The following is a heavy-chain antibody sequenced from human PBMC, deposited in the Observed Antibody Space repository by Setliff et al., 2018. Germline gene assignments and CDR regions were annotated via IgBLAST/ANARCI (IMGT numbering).Heavy chain of an antibody. D-gene: IGHD3-22*01. J-gene: IGHJ4*02. V-gene: IGHV4-34*01. CDR1: GESFSGYY. CDR2: INHSGST. CDR3: ARRTNYFDSSGYRVYYFDY. Sequence: PSETLSLTCAVYGESFSGYYWSWIRQPPGKGLEWIGEINHSGSTYYNPSLKSRVTISVDTSENQFSLKLNSVTAADTALYYCARRTNYFDSSGYRVYYFDYWGQGTLVTVSS.